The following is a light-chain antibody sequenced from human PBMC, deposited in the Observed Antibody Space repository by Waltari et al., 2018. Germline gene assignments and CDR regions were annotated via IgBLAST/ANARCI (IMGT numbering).Light chain of an antibody. CDR3: QQYNNWPPLT. CDR1: QSVSSN. J-gene: IGKJ4*01. CDR2: GAS. Sequence: EIVMTQSPATLSLSPGQRATLSCRASQSVSSNLAWYQQTPGQAPRLLISGASTTATGIPARFSASGSGTEFTLTISSMQSEDFALYYCQQYNNWPPLTFGGGTKVEIK. V-gene: IGKV3-15*01.